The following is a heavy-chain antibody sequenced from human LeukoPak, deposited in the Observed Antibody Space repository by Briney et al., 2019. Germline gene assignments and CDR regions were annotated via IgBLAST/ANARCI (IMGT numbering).Heavy chain of an antibody. CDR3: ARLYYYDSSGHNWFDP. D-gene: IGHD3-22*01. J-gene: IGHJ5*02. Sequence: ASVKVSCKASGYTFTSYGISWVRQAPGQGLEWMGWISAYNGNANYAQKLQGRVTMTTDTSTSTAYVELRSLRSDDTAVYYCARLYYYDSSGHNWFDPWGQGTLVTVSS. CDR2: ISAYNGNA. CDR1: GYTFTSYG. V-gene: IGHV1-18*01.